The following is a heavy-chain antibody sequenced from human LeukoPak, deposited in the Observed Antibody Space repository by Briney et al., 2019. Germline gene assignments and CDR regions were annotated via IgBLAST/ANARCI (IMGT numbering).Heavy chain of an antibody. CDR3: TRLIAVAANYGMDV. Sequence: PGGSLRLSCAASGFTFSDSAIHWFRQASGKGLEWVGRIKTKTDSYATAYAASVKGRFTISRDDSKSTAYLQINSLKTEDTAVYYCTRLIAVAANYGMDVWGQGTTVTVSS. CDR2: IKTKTDSYAT. V-gene: IGHV3-73*01. J-gene: IGHJ6*02. D-gene: IGHD6-19*01. CDR1: GFTFSDSA.